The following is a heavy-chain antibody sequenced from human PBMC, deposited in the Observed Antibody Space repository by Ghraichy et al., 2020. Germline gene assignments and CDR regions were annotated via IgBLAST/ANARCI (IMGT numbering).Heavy chain of an antibody. Sequence: GGSLRLSCSDSGFTFSSYAMHWVRQAPGKGLEYVSAISSNGGSTYYADSVKGRFTISRDNSKNTLYLQMSSLRAEDTAVYYCVNSWGVSIPAGEGEDSSGWIDWGQGTLVTGSS. V-gene: IGHV3-64D*09. J-gene: IGHJ4*02. CDR3: VNSWGVSIPAGEGEDSSGWID. CDR1: GFTFSSYA. D-gene: IGHD3-22*01. CDR2: ISSNGGST.